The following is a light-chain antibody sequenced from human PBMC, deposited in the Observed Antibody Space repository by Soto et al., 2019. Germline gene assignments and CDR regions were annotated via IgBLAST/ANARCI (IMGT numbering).Light chain of an antibody. CDR2: GAS. J-gene: IGKJ4*01. CDR1: QSVSSN. CDR3: QQSYSIPPT. Sequence: EIVMTQSPATLSVSPGARATLSCRASQSVSSNLAWYQQKPGQAPRLLIYGASTRATGIPARFSGSGSGTEFTLTISSLQSEDFATYYCQQSYSIPPTFGGGTKVEIK. V-gene: IGKV3-15*01.